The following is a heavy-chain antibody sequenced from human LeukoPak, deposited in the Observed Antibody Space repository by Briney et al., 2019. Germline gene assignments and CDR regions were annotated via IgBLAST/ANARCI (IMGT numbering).Heavy chain of an antibody. V-gene: IGHV3-74*01. Sequence: GGSLRLSCAAAGFTFSTYWMHWVRQAPGKGLVWVSRINSDASSTSYADSVKGRFTISRDNAKNTLYLQMNSLRAEDTAVYYCARAFFGWGTAFDIWGQGTMVTVSS. D-gene: IGHD3-16*01. J-gene: IGHJ3*02. CDR1: GFTFSTYW. CDR3: ARAFFGWGTAFDI. CDR2: INSDASST.